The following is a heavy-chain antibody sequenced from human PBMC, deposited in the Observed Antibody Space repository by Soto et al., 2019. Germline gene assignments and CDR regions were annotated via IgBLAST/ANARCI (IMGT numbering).Heavy chain of an antibody. CDR2: ISYYGSNK. D-gene: IGHD6-19*01. V-gene: IGHV3-30*03. Sequence: QVQLVESGGGVVQPGRSLRLSCAASGFTFSSYGMHWVRQAPGKGLEWVAVISYYGSNKYYADSVKGRFTISRDNSKNTLYLQMNSPRPEDTALYYCAIDEQGLASCPDVWGQGTRSPSP. CDR3: AIDEQGLASCPDV. J-gene: IGHJ6*02. CDR1: GFTFSSYG.